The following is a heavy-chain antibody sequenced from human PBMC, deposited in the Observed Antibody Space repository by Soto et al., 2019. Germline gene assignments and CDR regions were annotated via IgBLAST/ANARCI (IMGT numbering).Heavy chain of an antibody. CDR1: GGSISSDY. Sequence: PSETLSLTCNVSGGSISSDYWTWIRQPPGKGLEWIGNIHYSVNTKYNPSLKSRVTISVDTSRDHFSLKLSSVTAADTAVYSCARATASPIPGTPYYFDYWGPGILVTVSS. CDR3: ARATASPIPGTPYYFDY. CDR2: IHYSVNT. D-gene: IGHD1-7*01. V-gene: IGHV4-59*01. J-gene: IGHJ4*01.